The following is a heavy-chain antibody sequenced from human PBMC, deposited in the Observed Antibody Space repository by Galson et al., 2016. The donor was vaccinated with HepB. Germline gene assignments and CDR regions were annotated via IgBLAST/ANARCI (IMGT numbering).Heavy chain of an antibody. J-gene: IGHJ4*02. V-gene: IGHV5-51*01. Sequence: QSGAEVKKPGESLKISCKASGYSFTVFWIGWVRQMPGKGLELMGIIYPGNSQTIYNPTFQGQATISADKSITTAYLQWNTLKASDTAMYYCAAQGGTSFDYWGQGTLVTVSS. CDR3: AAQGGTSFDY. D-gene: IGHD2-2*01. CDR2: IYPGNSQT. CDR1: GYSFTVFW.